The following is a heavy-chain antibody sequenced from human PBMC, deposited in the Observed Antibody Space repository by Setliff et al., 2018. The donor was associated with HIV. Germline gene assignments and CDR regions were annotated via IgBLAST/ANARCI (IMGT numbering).Heavy chain of an antibody. CDR2: IYNGGAS. CDR1: GDSIISGSYY. CDR3: AREAPSEPTRYYNFWSGYPDWFDP. J-gene: IGHJ5*02. V-gene: IGHV4-39*07. Sequence: NPSETLSLTCIVTGDSIISGSYYWAWIRQPPGKGLEWIGTIYNGGASHYNPSLKSRVIIFLDPSKNQFSLELTSVTAADTAVYYCAREAPSEPTRYYNFWSGYPDWFDPWG. D-gene: IGHD3-3*01.